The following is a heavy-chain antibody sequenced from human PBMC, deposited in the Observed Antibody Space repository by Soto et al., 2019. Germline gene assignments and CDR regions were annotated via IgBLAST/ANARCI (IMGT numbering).Heavy chain of an antibody. Sequence: EVQLVESGGGLVQPGGSLRLSCAASGFTFSSYSMNWVRQAPGKGLEWVSYISSSSTIYYADSVKGRFTISRDNAKNSLYLQRNSLRAEDTAVYYCAREGWADQNIDYWGQGTLVTVSS. CDR3: AREGWADQNIDY. J-gene: IGHJ4*02. D-gene: IGHD1-26*01. CDR1: GFTFSSYS. V-gene: IGHV3-48*01. CDR2: ISSSSTI.